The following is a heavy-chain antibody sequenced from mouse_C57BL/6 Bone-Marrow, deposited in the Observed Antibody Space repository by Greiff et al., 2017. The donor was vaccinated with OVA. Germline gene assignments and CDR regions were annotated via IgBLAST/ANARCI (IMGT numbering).Heavy chain of an antibody. CDR3: AREGGLRRFDY. D-gene: IGHD2-2*01. CDR1: GYTFTSYG. Sequence: VKLVESGAELARPGASVKLSCKASGYTFTSYGISWVKQRTGQGLEWIGEIYPRSGNTYYNEKFKGKATLTADKSSSTAYMELRSLTSEDSAVYFCAREGGLRRFDYWGQGTTLTVSS. J-gene: IGHJ2*01. CDR2: IYPRSGNT. V-gene: IGHV1-81*01.